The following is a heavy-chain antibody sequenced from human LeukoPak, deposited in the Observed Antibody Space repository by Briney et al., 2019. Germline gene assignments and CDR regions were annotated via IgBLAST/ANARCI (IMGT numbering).Heavy chain of an antibody. J-gene: IGHJ6*02. D-gene: IGHD5-12*01. V-gene: IGHV3-23*01. CDR3: AKEGYPVAWYYYYGMDV. CDR1: GFTFSSYA. Sequence: QPGGSLRLSCAASGFTFSSYAMSWVRQAPGKGVEWVSAISGSGGSTYYADSVKGRFTISRDNSKNTLYLQMNSLRAEDTAVYYCAKEGYPVAWYYYYGMDVWGQGTTVTVSS. CDR2: ISGSGGST.